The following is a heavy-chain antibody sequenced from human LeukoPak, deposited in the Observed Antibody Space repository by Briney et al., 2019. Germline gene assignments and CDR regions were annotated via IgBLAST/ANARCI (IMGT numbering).Heavy chain of an antibody. CDR2: INIGGSQR. CDR1: GFSFSTTW. J-gene: IGHJ4*02. V-gene: IGHV3-7*03. D-gene: IGHD3-16*01. CDR3: ARDPGWGALDY. Sequence: GGSLRPSCAASGFSFSTTWMTWVRQTPGKGLELVANINIGGSQRYHADSVEGRFTISRDNVKNTLYLQMSSLRVEDTAVYYCARDPGWGALDYWGQGALVIVSS.